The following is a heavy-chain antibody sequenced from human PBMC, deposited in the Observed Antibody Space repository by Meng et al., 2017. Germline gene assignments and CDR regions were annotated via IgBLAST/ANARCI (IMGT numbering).Heavy chain of an antibody. CDR2: INPNSGGT. J-gene: IGHJ4*02. D-gene: IGHD6-13*01. CDR3: ARGIAAAGPY. V-gene: IGHV1-2*02. Sequence: ASVKVSCKASGYSFTSFNINWVRQAPGQGLEWMGWINPNSGGTNYAQKVQGRVTMTRDTSISTAYMELSRLRSDDTAVYYCARGIAAAGPYWGQGTLVTVSS. CDR1: GYSFTSFN.